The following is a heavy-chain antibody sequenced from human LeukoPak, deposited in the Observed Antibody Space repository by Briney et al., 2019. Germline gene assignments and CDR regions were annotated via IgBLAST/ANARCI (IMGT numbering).Heavy chain of an antibody. D-gene: IGHD3-10*01. CDR1: GGSISSSSYY. CDR3: ARRGYYGSGGYYSGGMDV. Sequence: SESLSLTCTVSGGSISSSSYYWGWIRQPPGKGLEWIGSIYYSGSTYYNPPLTRRATISVDTSKNALSLKLSSVTAGDTAVYHCARRGYYGSGGYYSGGMDVWGQGTTVTVSS. V-gene: IGHV4-39*01. J-gene: IGHJ6*02. CDR2: IYYSGST.